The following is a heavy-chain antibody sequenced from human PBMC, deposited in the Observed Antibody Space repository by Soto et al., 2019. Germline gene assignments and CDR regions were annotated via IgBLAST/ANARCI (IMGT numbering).Heavy chain of an antibody. CDR2: TYFRSKWYN. D-gene: IGHD5-12*01. J-gene: IGHJ5*02. V-gene: IGHV6-1*01. CDR1: GDSVSSNTAS. CDR3: AKGDNLGPKTGYAFDP. Sequence: SQTLSLTCAISGDSVSSNTASWNWIRQSPSRGLEWLGRTYFRSKWYNDYAVSVKSRIIINPDTSNNQFSLQLDSVTPEDTAVYFCAKGDNLGPKTGYAFDPWGQGIMVTVSS.